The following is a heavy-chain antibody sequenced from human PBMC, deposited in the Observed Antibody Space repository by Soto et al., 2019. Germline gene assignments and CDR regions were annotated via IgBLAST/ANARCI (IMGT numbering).Heavy chain of an antibody. CDR3: AKDRGGDCPDNSCYFGADY. V-gene: IGHV3-30*18. J-gene: IGHJ4*02. CDR1: GFTFRSYG. Sequence: PGGSLTLSCVGSGFTFRSYGMHWVRQAPGKGLECVAVISDTGSSHYYAASVEGRFTITRENSKNTLSLHMDRLRVEDTAVYYCAKDRGGDCPDNSCYFGADYWGQGTPVTVSS. D-gene: IGHD2-2*01. CDR2: ISDTGSSH.